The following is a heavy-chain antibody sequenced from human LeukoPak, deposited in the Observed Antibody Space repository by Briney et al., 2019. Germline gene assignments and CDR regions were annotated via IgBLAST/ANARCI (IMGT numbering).Heavy chain of an antibody. CDR2: ISGSGRTI. Sequence: PGGSLRLSRAPSGFTFDVYEVKWARQAPGKGREWVSYISGSGRTIYYADSVKGRFTISWDNAKNSVYLQMNRLRAEDTAVYYCARGVYGRFDSWGQGTLVTVSS. J-gene: IGHJ5*01. CDR1: GFTFDVYE. D-gene: IGHD2/OR15-2a*01. V-gene: IGHV3-48*03. CDR3: ARGVYGRFDS.